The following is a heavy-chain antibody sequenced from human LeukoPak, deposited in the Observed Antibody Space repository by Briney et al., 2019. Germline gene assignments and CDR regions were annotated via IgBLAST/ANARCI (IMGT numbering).Heavy chain of an antibody. Sequence: GSSVKVSCKASGGTFSSYAISWVRQAPGQGLEWMGRIIPILGIANYAQKFQGRVTITADKSTSTAYMELSSLRSEDTAVYYCARALYYYGSGDDYWGQGTLVTVSS. CDR2: IIPILGIA. CDR3: ARALYYYGSGDDY. V-gene: IGHV1-69*04. D-gene: IGHD3-10*01. CDR1: GGTFSSYA. J-gene: IGHJ4*02.